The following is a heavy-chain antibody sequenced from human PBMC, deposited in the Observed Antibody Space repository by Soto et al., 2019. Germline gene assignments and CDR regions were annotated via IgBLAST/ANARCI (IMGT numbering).Heavy chain of an antibody. CDR2: IRQDGTEK. CDR3: ARARDSSNWFQYFDY. CDR1: GFTFSSHS. D-gene: IGHD6-13*01. J-gene: IGHJ4*02. V-gene: IGHV3-7*01. Sequence: GGSLRLSCAVSGFTFSSHSMSWVRQAPGKGLEWVANIRQDGTEKYFVDSVKGRFDISRDNARNSLFLQMTSLRAEDTALYYCARARDSSNWFQYFDYWGQGTLVTVSS.